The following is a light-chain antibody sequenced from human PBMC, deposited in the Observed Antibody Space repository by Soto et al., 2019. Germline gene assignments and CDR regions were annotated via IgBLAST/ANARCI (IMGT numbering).Light chain of an antibody. V-gene: IGLV2-14*01. CDR2: EVR. CDR3: HSYTSSSTHV. CDR1: SSNVGGHNH. J-gene: IGLJ1*01. Sequence: QSVLTQPASVSGSPGQSITISCTGSSSNVGGHNHVSWYQQHPGKAPKLIIYEVRNRPSGVSKRFSGSKSGNKASLTISGFQAEDEGDYYCHSYTSSSTHVFGTGTKLNVL.